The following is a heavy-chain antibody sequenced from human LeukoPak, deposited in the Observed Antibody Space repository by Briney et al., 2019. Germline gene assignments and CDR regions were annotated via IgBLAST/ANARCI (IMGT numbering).Heavy chain of an antibody. D-gene: IGHD3-3*01. CDR3: ARGYTYDFWSGYRAGLTRYDY. CDR2: IYYSGST. CDR1: GGSISSGDYY. Sequence: ASQTLSLTCTVSGGSISSGDYYWSWIRQPPWKGLEWIGYIYYSGSTYYNPSLKSRVTISVDTSKNQFSLKLSSVTAADTAVYYCARGYTYDFWSGYRAGLTRYDYWGQGTLVTVSS. J-gene: IGHJ4*02. V-gene: IGHV4-30-4*08.